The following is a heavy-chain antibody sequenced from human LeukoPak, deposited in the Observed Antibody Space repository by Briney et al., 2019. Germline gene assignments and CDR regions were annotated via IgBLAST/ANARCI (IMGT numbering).Heavy chain of an antibody. V-gene: IGHV3-23*01. CDR2: IDSGGGST. Sequence: PGGSLRLSCVASXYTFSNYAMSWVRQAPGKGLEWVSSIDSGGGSTYYADYVKGRFTISRDNSKNTLYLQMNSLRAEDTAIYYCASADGSGYRYYWGQGTLVTVSS. D-gene: IGHD3-22*01. CDR3: ASADGSGYRYY. CDR1: XYTFSNYA. J-gene: IGHJ4*02.